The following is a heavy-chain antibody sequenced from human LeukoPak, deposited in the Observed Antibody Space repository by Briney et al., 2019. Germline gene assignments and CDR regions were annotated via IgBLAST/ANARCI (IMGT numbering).Heavy chain of an antibody. CDR3: ARDFVVGLFWSGYYGPAFDI. D-gene: IGHD3-3*01. Sequence: SETLSLTCTVSGGSISSYYWSWIRQPAGKGLEWIGRIYTSGSTNYNPSLKSRVTMSVDTSKNQFSLKLSSVTAADTAVYYCARDFVVGLFWSGYYGPAFDIWGQGTMVTVSS. CDR2: IYTSGST. J-gene: IGHJ3*02. CDR1: GGSISSYY. V-gene: IGHV4-4*07.